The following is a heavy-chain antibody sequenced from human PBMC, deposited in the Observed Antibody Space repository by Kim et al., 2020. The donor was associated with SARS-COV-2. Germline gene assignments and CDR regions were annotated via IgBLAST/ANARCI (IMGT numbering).Heavy chain of an antibody. CDR3: ARISSSWYGRGWFDP. D-gene: IGHD6-13*01. Sequence: SETLSLTCTVSGGSISSSSYYWGWIRQPPGKGLEWIGSIYYSGSTYYNPSLKSRVTISVDTSKNQFSLKLSSVTAADTAVYYCARISSSWYGRGWFDPWGQGTLVTVSS. J-gene: IGHJ5*02. CDR1: GGSISSSSYY. CDR2: IYYSGST. V-gene: IGHV4-39*01.